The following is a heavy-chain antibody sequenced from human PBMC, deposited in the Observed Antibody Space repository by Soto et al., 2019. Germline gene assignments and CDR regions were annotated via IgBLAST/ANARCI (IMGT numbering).Heavy chain of an antibody. V-gene: IGHV3-21*01. CDR3: ARDRGYDAHDYYYNAMDV. Sequence: PGRSLRMSGISSVFTFKTYTMNWVRQAPGKGLEWVSGIRGFSPYTFYAESVKGRFTISRDNAKNSLYLQMNSLRAEDTAVYYCARDRGYDAHDYYYNAMDVWGQGTKVTVSS. D-gene: IGHD2-15*01. CDR2: IRGFSPYT. CDR1: VFTFKTYT. J-gene: IGHJ6*02.